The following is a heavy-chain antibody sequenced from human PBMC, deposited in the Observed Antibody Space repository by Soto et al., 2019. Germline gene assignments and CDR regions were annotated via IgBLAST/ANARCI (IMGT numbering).Heavy chain of an antibody. Sequence: SETLSLTCTVSGGSISSYYWSWIRQPPGKGLEWIGYIYYSGSTNYNPSLKSRVTISEDTSKNQFSLKLSSVTAADTAVYYCARAFSAVAGGFDYWGQGTLVTVSS. CDR1: GGSISSYY. D-gene: IGHD6-19*01. J-gene: IGHJ4*02. CDR3: ARAFSAVAGGFDY. CDR2: IYYSGST. V-gene: IGHV4-59*01.